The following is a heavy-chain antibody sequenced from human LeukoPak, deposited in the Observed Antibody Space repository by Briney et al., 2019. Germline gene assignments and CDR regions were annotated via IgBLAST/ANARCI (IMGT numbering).Heavy chain of an antibody. J-gene: IGHJ5*02. CDR3: ARGYVGATEYWFDP. Sequence: ASVKVSCKASGYTFTSYDINWVRQATGQGLEWMGWMNLNSGNTGYAQKFQGRVTITRNTSISTAYMELSSLRSEDTAVYYCARGYVGATEYWFDPWGQGTLVTVSS. V-gene: IGHV1-8*01. CDR2: MNLNSGNT. CDR1: GYTFTSYD. D-gene: IGHD1-26*01.